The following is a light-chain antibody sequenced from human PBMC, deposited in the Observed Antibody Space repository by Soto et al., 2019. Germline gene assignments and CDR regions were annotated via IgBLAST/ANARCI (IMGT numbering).Light chain of an antibody. Sequence: QSVLTQPPSASGTPGQRVTISCSGRRSNIGSNSVYWYQQLPGTAPKLLIYDNDQRPSGVPDRFSGSKSGASASLAISGLQSEDEADYYCAAWDDSLNGHVVFGGGTKLTVL. CDR2: DND. V-gene: IGLV1-44*01. CDR1: RSNIGSNS. J-gene: IGLJ2*01. CDR3: AAWDDSLNGHVV.